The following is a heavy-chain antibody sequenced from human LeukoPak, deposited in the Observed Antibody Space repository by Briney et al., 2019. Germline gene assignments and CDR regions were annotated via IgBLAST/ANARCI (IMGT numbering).Heavy chain of an antibody. CDR1: GYTFTGYY. J-gene: IGHJ4*02. V-gene: IGHV3-23*01. CDR3: AKAYSTSSSQFGFDY. D-gene: IGHD3-16*01. CDR2: ISGGGGTT. Sequence: ASVKVSCKASGYTFTGYYMHWVRQAPGQGLEWVSIISGGGGTTYYADPVKGRFTISRDNSKNTLYLQMNSLRAEDTAIYYCAKAYSTSSSQFGFDYWGQGTLVTVSS.